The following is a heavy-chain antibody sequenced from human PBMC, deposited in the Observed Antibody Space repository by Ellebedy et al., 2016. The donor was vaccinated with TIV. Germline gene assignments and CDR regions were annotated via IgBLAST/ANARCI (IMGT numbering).Heavy chain of an antibody. CDR2: INSDGSST. Sequence: GESLKISCAASGFTFSSYWMHWVRQAPGKGLVWVSRINSDGSSTNYADSVKGRFTISRDNAKNTLYLQMNSLRAEDTAVYYCARRRAVTSIRYFDYWGQGTLVTVSS. CDR3: ARRRAVTSIRYFDY. V-gene: IGHV3-74*01. CDR1: GFTFSSYW. D-gene: IGHD2-21*02. J-gene: IGHJ4*02.